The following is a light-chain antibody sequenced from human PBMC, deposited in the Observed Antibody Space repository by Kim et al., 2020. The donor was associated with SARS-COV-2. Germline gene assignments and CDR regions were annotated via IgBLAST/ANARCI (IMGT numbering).Light chain of an antibody. Sequence: SYELTQPPSVSVSPGQTASITCSGDKLGDKYACWYQQKPGQSPVLVIYQDTKRPSGIPERFSGSNSGHTATLTISGTQAMDEADSYCQAWDSSTAVFGGG. CDR1: KLGDKY. J-gene: IGLJ2*01. CDR2: QDT. CDR3: QAWDSSTAV. V-gene: IGLV3-1*01.